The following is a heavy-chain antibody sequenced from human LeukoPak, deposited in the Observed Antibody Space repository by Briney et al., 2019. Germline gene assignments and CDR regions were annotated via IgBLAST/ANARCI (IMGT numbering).Heavy chain of an antibody. CDR2: IYYSGTS. D-gene: IGHD1-26*01. CDR3: ATDSATWPNY. CDR1: GGPITSSSYH. V-gene: IGHV4-39*01. Sequence: PSETLSLTCTVSGGPITSSSYHWTWIRQPPGKGLEWIGSIYYSGTSYYNPSLKSRVTISVDTSKNQFSLRLNSVTAADTAVYYCATDSATWPNYWGQGTLVTVSS. J-gene: IGHJ4*02.